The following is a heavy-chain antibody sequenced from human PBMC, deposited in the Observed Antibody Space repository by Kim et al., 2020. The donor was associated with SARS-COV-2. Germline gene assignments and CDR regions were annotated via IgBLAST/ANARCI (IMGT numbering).Heavy chain of an antibody. J-gene: IGHJ4*02. V-gene: IGHV6-1*01. D-gene: IGHD6-13*01. CDR3: ARDYLAAAGDFDY. Sequence: YPVSLTSRITINPTTSKNTFSLQLNSVTPEDTAVYYCARDYLAAAGDFDYWGQGTLVTVSS.